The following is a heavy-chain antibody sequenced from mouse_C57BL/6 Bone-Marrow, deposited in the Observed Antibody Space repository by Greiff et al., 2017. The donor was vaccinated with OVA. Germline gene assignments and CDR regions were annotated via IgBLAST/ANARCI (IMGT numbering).Heavy chain of an antibody. D-gene: IGHD1-1*01. CDR2: INPNNGGT. CDR3: ARDGISPYYFAMDY. Sequence: EVQLQQSGPELVKPGASVKISCKASGYTFTDYYMNWVKQSHGKSLEWIGDINPNNGGTSYNQKFKGKATLTVDKSSSTAYMELRSLTSEDSAVYYCARDGISPYYFAMDYWGQGTSVTVSS. V-gene: IGHV1-26*01. CDR1: GYTFTDYY. J-gene: IGHJ4*01.